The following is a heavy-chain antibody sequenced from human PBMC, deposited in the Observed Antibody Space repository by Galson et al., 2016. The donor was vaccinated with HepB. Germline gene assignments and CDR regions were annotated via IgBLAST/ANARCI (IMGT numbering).Heavy chain of an antibody. CDR3: AKGESRSWYRSEQRTGPGGV. CDR1: GFTFSNYA. V-gene: IGHV3-23*01. CDR2: ISGSGGST. D-gene: IGHD1-14*01. Sequence: SLRLSCAASGFTFSNYAMSWVRQSPGKGLEWVSVISGSGGSTYYIDSVKGRFTISRDNSKNTLYLQMNSLRAGDTAIYYCAKGESRSWYRSEQRTGPGGVWVQGTTCT. J-gene: IGHJ6*02.